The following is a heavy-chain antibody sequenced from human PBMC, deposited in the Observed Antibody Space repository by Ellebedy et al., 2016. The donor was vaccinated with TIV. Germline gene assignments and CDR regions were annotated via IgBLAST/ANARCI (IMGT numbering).Heavy chain of an antibody. Sequence: MPSETLSLTCTVSGGSISSYYWSWIRQPPGKGLEWIGYISYIGSTKYNPSLKSRVTISVDTSKNQFSLKLSAVTAADTAVYYCARDQWELLNNWFDPWGQGTLVTVSS. J-gene: IGHJ5*02. V-gene: IGHV4-59*01. CDR3: ARDQWELLNNWFDP. CDR1: GGSISSYY. D-gene: IGHD3-10*01. CDR2: ISYIGST.